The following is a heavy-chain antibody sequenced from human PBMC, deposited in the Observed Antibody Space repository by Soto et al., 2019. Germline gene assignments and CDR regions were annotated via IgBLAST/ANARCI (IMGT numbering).Heavy chain of an antibody. CDR3: ATGHRGLTGLPAVITAQGSFDP. CDR1: GFTFCVYN. Sequence: LRLSWASSGFTFCVYNMQWVRQAPGKGLDCVSVISYDGGNEYYSDSVKGRFTISRDNSENKLFLQMNSLRPEDSGVYYCATGHRGLTGLPAVITAQGSFDPWGQGAHVPVFS. D-gene: IGHD3-22*01. J-gene: IGHJ5*01. V-gene: IGHV3-30*03. CDR2: ISYDGGNE.